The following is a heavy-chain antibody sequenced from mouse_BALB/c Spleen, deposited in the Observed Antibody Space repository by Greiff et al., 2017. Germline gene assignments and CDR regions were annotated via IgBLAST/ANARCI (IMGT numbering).Heavy chain of an antibody. CDR2: ISSGSSTI. J-gene: IGHJ2*01. CDR3: ATLYGYYFDY. Sequence: EVQLQESGGGLVQPGGSRKLSCAASGFTFSSFGMHWVRQAPEKGLEWVAYISSGSSTIYYADTVKGRFTISRDNPKNTLFLQMTSLRSEDTAMYYCATLYGYYFDYWGQGTTLTVSS. V-gene: IGHV5-17*02. D-gene: IGHD1-2*01. CDR1: GFTFSSFG.